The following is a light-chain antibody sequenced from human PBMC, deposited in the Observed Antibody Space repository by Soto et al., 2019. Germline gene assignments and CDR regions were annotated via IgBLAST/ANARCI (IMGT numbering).Light chain of an antibody. CDR3: QQYNNLPT. J-gene: IGKJ1*01. CDR1: QSVSSN. Sequence: EKVMTQSPATLSVSPGERATLFCRASQSVSSNLAWYQQKPGQAPRLLIFGASTRATGIPSRFSGSGSGTEITLTISSLQSEDFAVYYCQQYNNLPTFGQGTKVEVK. CDR2: GAS. V-gene: IGKV3-15*01.